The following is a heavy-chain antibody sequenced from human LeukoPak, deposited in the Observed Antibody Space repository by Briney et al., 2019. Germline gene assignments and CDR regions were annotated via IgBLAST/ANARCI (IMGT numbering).Heavy chain of an antibody. Sequence: GRSLRPSCAASGFTFSSYAMHWVRQAPGKGLEWVAVISYDGSNKYYADSVKGRFTISRDNSKNTLYLQMNSLRAEDTAVYCCARAQPYGDYLYYYYGMDVWGQGTTVTVSS. D-gene: IGHD4-17*01. CDR1: GFTFSSYA. CDR2: ISYDGSNK. V-gene: IGHV3-30-3*01. CDR3: ARAQPYGDYLYYYYGMDV. J-gene: IGHJ6*02.